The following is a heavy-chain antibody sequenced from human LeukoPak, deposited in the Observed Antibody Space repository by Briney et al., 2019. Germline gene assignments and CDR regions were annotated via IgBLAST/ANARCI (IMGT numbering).Heavy chain of an antibody. V-gene: IGHV3-21*01. D-gene: IGHD2/OR15-2a*01. CDR2: ITTSSSYI. CDR1: GFTFSNYN. CDR3: TRQEYSTFDY. Sequence: PGGSLRLSCAASGFTFSNYNMNWVRQAPGKGLECVSCITTSSSYIYDADSVKGRFTISRDNAKNSLYIQMNSLRAEDTAVYYCTRQEYSTFDYWGQGTLVTVSS. J-gene: IGHJ4*02.